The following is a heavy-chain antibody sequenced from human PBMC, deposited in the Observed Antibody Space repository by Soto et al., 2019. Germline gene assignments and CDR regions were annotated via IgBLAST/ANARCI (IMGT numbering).Heavy chain of an antibody. CDR3: AKDIGHSSPYPGTWFDP. CDR2: ISWNSGAV. V-gene: IGHV3-9*01. Sequence: EVQLVESGGGLVQPGRSLRLSCAASGFTFENFAMHWVRQAPGKGPEWVSSISWNSGAVGYAASVRGRFTISRDNAKNSLFLQMNSLRPEDTALYYCAKDIGHSSPYPGTWFDPWGQGTLVTVSS. D-gene: IGHD3-10*01. CDR1: GFTFENFA. J-gene: IGHJ5*02.